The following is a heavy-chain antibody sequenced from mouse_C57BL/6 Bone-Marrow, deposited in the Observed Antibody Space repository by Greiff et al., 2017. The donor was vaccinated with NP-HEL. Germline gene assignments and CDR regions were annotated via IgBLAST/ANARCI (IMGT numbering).Heavy chain of an antibody. CDR2: SRNKANDYTT. V-gene: IGHV7-1*01. CDR1: GFTFSDFY. CDR3: ARDLRGYAMDY. Sequence: EVKLVESGGGLVQSGRSLRLSCATSGFTFSDFYMEWVRQAPGKGLEWIAASRNKANDYTTEYSASVKGRFIVSRDTSQSIIYLQMNALRAEDTSIYYCARDLRGYAMDYWGQGTSVTVSS. J-gene: IGHJ4*01.